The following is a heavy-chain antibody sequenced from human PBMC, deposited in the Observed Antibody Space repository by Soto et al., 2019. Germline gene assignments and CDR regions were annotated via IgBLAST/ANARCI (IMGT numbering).Heavy chain of an antibody. Sequence: EVQLVESGGGLVQPGGSLRLSCAASGFTFSSYSMNWVRQAPGKGLEWVSYISSSSSTIYYADSVKGRFTISRDNAKNSLYLQMNSLRAEDTAVYYCARGGYCSGGSCYNNWFDPWGQGTLVTVSS. CDR2: ISSSSSTI. J-gene: IGHJ5*02. CDR3: ARGGYCSGGSCYNNWFDP. CDR1: GFTFSSYS. D-gene: IGHD2-15*01. V-gene: IGHV3-48*01.